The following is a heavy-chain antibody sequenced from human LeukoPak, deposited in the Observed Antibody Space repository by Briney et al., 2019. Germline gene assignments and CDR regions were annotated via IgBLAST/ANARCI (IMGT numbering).Heavy chain of an antibody. V-gene: IGHV3-30*01. Sequence: PGRSLRLSCAASGFTFSSYAMHWVRQAPDKGLEWVAVISYDGRTKYYADSVRGRFTISRDNSKNTLYLQMNSLRADDSAVYFCASGYYIVFWGQGTLVTVSS. CDR1: GFTFSSYA. J-gene: IGHJ4*02. D-gene: IGHD3-10*01. CDR2: ISYDGRTK. CDR3: ASGYYIVF.